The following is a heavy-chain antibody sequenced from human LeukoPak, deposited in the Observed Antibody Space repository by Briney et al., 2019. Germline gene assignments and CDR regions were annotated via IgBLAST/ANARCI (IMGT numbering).Heavy chain of an antibody. CDR2: IYYSGNT. Sequence: PAETLFLTCTVSGGSISSGIYYWGWIRQPPGKGLEWIGSIYYSGNTYYNPSLKSRVTISVDTSKNQLSLKLNSVTAADTAVYYCARHVRQQLPPKAFDYWGQDTRVTVSS. J-gene: IGHJ4*02. V-gene: IGHV4-39*01. D-gene: IGHD6-13*01. CDR1: GGSISSGIYY. CDR3: ARHVRQQLPPKAFDY.